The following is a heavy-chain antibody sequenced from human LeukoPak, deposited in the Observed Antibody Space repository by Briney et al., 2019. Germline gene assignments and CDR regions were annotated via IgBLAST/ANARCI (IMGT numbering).Heavy chain of an antibody. D-gene: IGHD6-13*01. V-gene: IGHV4-39*07. CDR1: GGSISSSSYY. CDR3: ARDPQLVGFDY. J-gene: IGHJ4*02. Sequence: PSETLSLTCTVSGGSISSSSYYWGWIRQPPGKGLEWIGSIYYSGSTYYNPSLKSRVTISVDTSKNQFSLKLSSVTAADTAVYYCARDPQLVGFDYWGQGTLVTVSS. CDR2: IYYSGST.